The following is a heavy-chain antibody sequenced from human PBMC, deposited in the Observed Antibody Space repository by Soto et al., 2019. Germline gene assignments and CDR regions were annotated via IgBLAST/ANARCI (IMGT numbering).Heavy chain of an antibody. Sequence: SETLSLTCTVSGGSISTYYWSWIRQPPGKGLEWLGYTYYSGSTFYNPSLMSRVTISVDTSRNRFSLRLSSVTAADTAVYYCARFKTGTGPRVGWYLDRWGRGTLVTVSS. D-gene: IGHD1-7*01. CDR3: ARFKTGTGPRVGWYLDR. CDR1: GGSISTYY. V-gene: IGHV4-59*12. CDR2: TYYSGST. J-gene: IGHJ2*01.